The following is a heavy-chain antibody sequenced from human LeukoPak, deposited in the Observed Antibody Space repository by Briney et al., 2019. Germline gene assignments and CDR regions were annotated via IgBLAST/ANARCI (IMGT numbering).Heavy chain of an antibody. CDR2: ISWNSGGA. CDR3: AKDRTYSGYDALDY. CDR1: GFTFDDYS. Sequence: GGSLRLSCAASGFTFDDYSMHWVRQAPGKGLERVSGISWNSGGAGYADSVKGRFTISRDNAKNSLYLQMNSLRTEDTALYYCAKDRTYSGYDALDYWGQGTLVTVSS. J-gene: IGHJ4*02. D-gene: IGHD5-12*01. V-gene: IGHV3-9*01.